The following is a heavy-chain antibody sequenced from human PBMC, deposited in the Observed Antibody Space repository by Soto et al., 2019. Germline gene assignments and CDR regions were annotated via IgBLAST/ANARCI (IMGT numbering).Heavy chain of an antibody. J-gene: IGHJ6*02. CDR2: ISSSSSTI. D-gene: IGHD2-2*01. CDR3: ARDTRILGYCSSTSCYYHYYGMDV. Sequence: SCAASGFTFSNYAVTWVRQAPGKGLEWVSYISSSSSTIYYADSVKGRFTISRDNAKNSLYLQMNSLRAEDTAVYYCARDTRILGYCSSTSCYYHYYGMDVWGQGTTVTVSS. CDR1: GFTFSNYA. V-gene: IGHV3-48*01.